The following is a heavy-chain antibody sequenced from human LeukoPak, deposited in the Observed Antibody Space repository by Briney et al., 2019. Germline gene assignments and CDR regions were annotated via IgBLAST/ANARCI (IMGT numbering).Heavy chain of an antibody. CDR3: AKEMGITMVRGVIFDY. Sequence: TGGFLRLSCAASGFTFSSYGMHWVRQAPGKGLEWVAVISYDGSNKYYAGSVKGRFTISRDNSKNTLYLQMNSLRAEDTAVYYCAKEMGITMVRGVIFDYWGQGTLVTVSS. D-gene: IGHD3-10*01. CDR2: ISYDGSNK. J-gene: IGHJ4*02. V-gene: IGHV3-30*18. CDR1: GFTFSSYG.